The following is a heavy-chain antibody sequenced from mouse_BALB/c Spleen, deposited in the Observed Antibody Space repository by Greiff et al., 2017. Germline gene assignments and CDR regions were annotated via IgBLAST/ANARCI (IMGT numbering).Heavy chain of an antibody. CDR3: ARNYVFDY. CDR1: GYTFTDYA. D-gene: IGHD1-1*02. V-gene: IGHV1S137*01. CDR2: ISTYYGDA. J-gene: IGHJ2*01. Sequence: VHLVESGAELVRPGVSVKISCKGSGYTFTDYAMHWVKQSHAKSLEWIGVISTYYGDASYNQKFKGKATMTVDKSSSTAYMELARLTSEDSAIYYCARNYVFDYWGQGTTLSVSS.